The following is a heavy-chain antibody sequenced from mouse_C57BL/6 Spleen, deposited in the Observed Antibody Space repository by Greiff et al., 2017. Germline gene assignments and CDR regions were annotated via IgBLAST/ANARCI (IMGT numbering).Heavy chain of an antibody. J-gene: IGHJ1*03. D-gene: IGHD1-1*01. CDR2: INSDGGST. V-gene: IGHV5-2*01. Sequence: EVQVVESGGGLVQPGESLKLSCESNEYEFPSHDMSWVRKTPEKRLELVAAINSDGGSTYYPDTMERRFNISRDNTKETLYLQMSSLRSEDTALYYCASITTVVALYWYFDVWGTGTTVTVSS. CDR1: EYEFPSHD. CDR3: ASITTVVALYWYFDV.